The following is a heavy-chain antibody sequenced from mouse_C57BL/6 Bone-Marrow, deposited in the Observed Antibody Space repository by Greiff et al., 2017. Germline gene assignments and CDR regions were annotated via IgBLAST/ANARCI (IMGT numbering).Heavy chain of an antibody. CDR2: LDPSDSYT. J-gene: IGHJ4*01. V-gene: IGHV1-50*01. CDR3: ARRRDGYYIYYYAMDY. D-gene: IGHD2-3*01. Sequence: QVQLQQPGAELVKPGASVKLSCKASGYTFTSYWMQWVKQRPGQGLEWIGELDPSDSYTNYNQKFKGKATLTVDTSSSTAYMQLSSLTSEDSAVYYCARRRDGYYIYYYAMDYWGQGTSVTVSS. CDR1: GYTFTSYW.